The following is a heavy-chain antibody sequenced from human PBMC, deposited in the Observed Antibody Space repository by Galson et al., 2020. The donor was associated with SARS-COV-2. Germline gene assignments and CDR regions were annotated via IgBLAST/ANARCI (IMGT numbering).Heavy chain of an antibody. CDR1: GFTFSSYA. Sequence: GESLKISCAASGFTFSSYAMSWVRQAPGKGLEWVSAISGSGGSIYYADSVKGRFTISRDNAKNSLYLQMNSLRAEDTAVYYCASAYSDITYYYYYGMDVWGQGTTVTVSS. J-gene: IGHJ6*02. V-gene: IGHV3-23*01. CDR2: ISGSGGSI. D-gene: IGHD4-17*01. CDR3: ASAYSDITYYYYYGMDV.